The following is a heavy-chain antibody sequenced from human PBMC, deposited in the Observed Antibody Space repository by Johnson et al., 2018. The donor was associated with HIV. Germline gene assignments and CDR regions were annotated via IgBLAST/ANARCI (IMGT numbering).Heavy chain of an antibody. Sequence: VQLVESGGGLVQPGGSLRLSCAASGFTFSDHYMDWVRQAPGKGLEWVGRTRNKANSYTTEYAASVKGRFTISRDDSKNSLYLQINSLKTEDTAVYYCARGVCSSTSGPRNAFDIWGQGTMVTVSS. CDR1: GFTFSDHY. J-gene: IGHJ3*02. CDR3: ARGVCSSTSGPRNAFDI. V-gene: IGHV3-72*01. CDR2: TRNKANSYTT. D-gene: IGHD2-2*01.